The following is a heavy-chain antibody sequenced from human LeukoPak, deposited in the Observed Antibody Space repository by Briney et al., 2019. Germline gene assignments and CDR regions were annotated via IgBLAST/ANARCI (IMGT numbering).Heavy chain of an antibody. CDR2: ISGSGGST. Sequence: GGSLRLSCAASGFTFSSYAMSWVRQAPGKGLEWVSAISGSGGSTYYADSVKGRFTISRDNSKNTLYLQMNSLRAEDTAVYYCAKTTYYYDSSGYYQQYYFDYWGQGTLVTVSS. CDR1: GFTFSSYA. J-gene: IGHJ4*02. D-gene: IGHD3-22*01. V-gene: IGHV3-23*01. CDR3: AKTTYYYDSSGYYQQYYFDY.